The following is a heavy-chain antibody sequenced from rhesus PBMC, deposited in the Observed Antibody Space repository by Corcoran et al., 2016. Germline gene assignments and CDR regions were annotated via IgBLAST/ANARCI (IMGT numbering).Heavy chain of an antibody. CDR1: GFTFSSYW. D-gene: IGHD5-24*01. V-gene: IGHV3-119*01. Sequence: EVQLVESGGGLVQPGGSLRLSCAASGFTFSSYWMYWVRQAPGTGLEWVSRISSDWRSTSYADSVKGRFTISRENAKNSLYLQMNSLRAEDTAVYYCAKEGWGSVGAFDFWGQGLRVTVSS. CDR3: AKEGWGSVGAFDF. J-gene: IGHJ3*01. CDR2: ISSDWRST.